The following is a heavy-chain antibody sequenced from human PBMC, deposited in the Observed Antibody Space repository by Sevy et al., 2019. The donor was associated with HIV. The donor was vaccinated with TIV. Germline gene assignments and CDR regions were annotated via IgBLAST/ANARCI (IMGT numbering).Heavy chain of an antibody. CDR3: ARENTMIEEPGWYDP. CDR1: GFTFSDYY. Sequence: GGSLRLSCGASGFTFSDYYMSWIRQAPGKGLEWVSYISRRGSSINYADSVKGRFTSSRDNAKNSLYLQINSLRAEDTAVYYCARENTMIEEPGWYDPWGQGTLVTVSS. D-gene: IGHD3-22*01. J-gene: IGHJ5*02. V-gene: IGHV3-11*01. CDR2: ISRRGSSI.